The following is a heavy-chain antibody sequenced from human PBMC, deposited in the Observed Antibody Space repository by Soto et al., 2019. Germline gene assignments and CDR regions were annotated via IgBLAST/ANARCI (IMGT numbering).Heavy chain of an antibody. CDR2: TYTGGYT. Sequence: GSLRLSCAASGFIVSDNYINWVRQAPGKGLEWVSVTYTGGYTYYADSVKGRFTISRDNSKNSLYLQMNSLRAEDTAVYYCAREVSGTSFDYWGQGTLVTVSS. D-gene: IGHD1-7*01. CDR3: AREVSGTSFDY. J-gene: IGHJ4*02. CDR1: GFIVSDNY. V-gene: IGHV3-53*01.